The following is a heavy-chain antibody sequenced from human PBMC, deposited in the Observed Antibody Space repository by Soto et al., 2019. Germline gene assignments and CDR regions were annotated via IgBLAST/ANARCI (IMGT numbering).Heavy chain of an antibody. CDR3: ARGRAYYYDGSGYYIDAFDI. J-gene: IGHJ3*02. V-gene: IGHV4-31*03. Sequence: SETLGVACTVSGGSISSGSYYWSWIRQHPGKGIQRIGYIYYSGITYYNPSLKSRVTVSVDTSKNQFSLRLSSVTAADTAVFYCARGRAYYYDGSGYYIDAFDIWGQGTMVTVSS. CDR2: IYYSGIT. CDR1: GGSISSGSYY. D-gene: IGHD3-22*01.